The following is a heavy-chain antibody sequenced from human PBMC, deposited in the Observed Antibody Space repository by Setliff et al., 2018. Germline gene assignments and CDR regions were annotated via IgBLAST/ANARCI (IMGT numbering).Heavy chain of an antibody. CDR3: ARGGDYCGGECYIPPPDSY. D-gene: IGHD2-21*01. Sequence: HPGGSLRLSCAASGFTFSSYSMNWVRQAPGKGLEWVSAISGSGGSTYYADSVKGRFTISRDISKNTLYLQMNSLRPEDTAVYYCARGGDYCGGECYIPPPDSYWGQGTLVTVSS. J-gene: IGHJ4*02. V-gene: IGHV3-23*01. CDR2: ISGSGGST. CDR1: GFTFSSYS.